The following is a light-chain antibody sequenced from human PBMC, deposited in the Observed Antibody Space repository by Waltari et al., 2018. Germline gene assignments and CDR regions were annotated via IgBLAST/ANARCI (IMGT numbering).Light chain of an antibody. CDR3: ATWDGRVNGVL. CDR1: NYNIGSGP. CDR2: SND. Sequence: QSVLTQAPSVSGTPGQRVTISCFGTNYNIGSGPVNWYQQVPGMSPKLLIYSNDQRPSGVPDRFSVSKYGTSASLAISGLQSEDEADYYCATWDGRVNGVLFGGGTKVTVL. V-gene: IGLV1-44*01. J-gene: IGLJ2*01.